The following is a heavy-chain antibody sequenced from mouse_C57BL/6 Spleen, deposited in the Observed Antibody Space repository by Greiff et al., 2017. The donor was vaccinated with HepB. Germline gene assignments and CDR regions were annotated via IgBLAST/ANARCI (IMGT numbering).Heavy chain of an antibody. D-gene: IGHD4-1*01. Sequence: QVQLQQPGAELVRPGSSVKLSCKASGYTFTSYWMDWVKQRPGQGLEWIGNIYPSDSETHYNQKFKDKATLTVDKSSSTAYMQLSSLTSEDSAVYYCARTSWGGAMDDWGQGTSVTVSS. CDR3: ARTSWGGAMDD. V-gene: IGHV1-61*01. J-gene: IGHJ4*01. CDR1: GYTFTSYW. CDR2: IYPSDSET.